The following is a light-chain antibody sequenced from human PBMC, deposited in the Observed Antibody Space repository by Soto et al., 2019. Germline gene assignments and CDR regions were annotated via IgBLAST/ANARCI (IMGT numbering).Light chain of an antibody. Sequence: EVVMTQSPATLSVSPGERATLSCKASQSVRNNLVWYLQKPGQAPRLLIYGASSRATGIPDRFSGSGSGTDFTLTISRLEPEDFAVYYCQQYGSSPWAFGQGTKVDIK. J-gene: IGKJ1*01. V-gene: IGKV3-20*01. CDR1: QSVRNN. CDR3: QQYGSSPWA. CDR2: GAS.